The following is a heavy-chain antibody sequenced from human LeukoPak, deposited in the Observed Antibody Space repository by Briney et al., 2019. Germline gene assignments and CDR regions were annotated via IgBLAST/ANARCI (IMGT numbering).Heavy chain of an antibody. Sequence: GGSLRLSCAASSFTFSSYWMTWVRQAPGKGLEWVANIKEDGSKTFYVDSVKGRFTISRDNAKNSLYLQMNSLRAEDTAVYYCAREPYYYDSGSFAAFDIWGQGTMVTVSS. J-gene: IGHJ3*02. CDR1: SFTFSSYW. V-gene: IGHV3-7*01. CDR2: IKEDGSKT. CDR3: AREPYYYDSGSFAAFDI. D-gene: IGHD3-10*01.